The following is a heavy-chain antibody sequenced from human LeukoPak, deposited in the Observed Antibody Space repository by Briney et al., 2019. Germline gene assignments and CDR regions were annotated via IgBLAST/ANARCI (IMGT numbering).Heavy chain of an antibody. D-gene: IGHD4-23*01. V-gene: IGHV3-48*03. Sequence: GGSLRLSCAASGFTFSSYEMHWVRQVPGKGLEWVSYISSGGSTIYYADSVKGRFTISRDNAKNSLYLQMNSLRAEDTAVYYCARGTDYGGPFDYWGQGTLVTVSS. CDR3: ARGTDYGGPFDY. CDR1: GFTFSSYE. J-gene: IGHJ4*02. CDR2: ISSGGSTI.